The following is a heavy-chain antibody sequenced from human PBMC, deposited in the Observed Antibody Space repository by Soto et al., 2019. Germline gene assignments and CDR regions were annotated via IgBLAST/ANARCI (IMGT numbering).Heavy chain of an antibody. D-gene: IGHD3-16*02. CDR3: AKNQDSDYAYVWGTYRHLDY. CDR1: GFTFSSYA. V-gene: IGHV3-23*01. Sequence: GGSLRLSCAASGFTFSSYAMSWVRQAPGKGLEWVSTISGSGGSTYFTDSVKGRFTISRDNSKNTLYLQMNSLRAEDTAVYYCAKNQDSDYAYVWGTYRHLDYWGQGTLVTVSS. J-gene: IGHJ4*02. CDR2: ISGSGGST.